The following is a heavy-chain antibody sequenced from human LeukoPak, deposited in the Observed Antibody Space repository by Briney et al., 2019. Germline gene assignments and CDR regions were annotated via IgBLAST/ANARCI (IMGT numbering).Heavy chain of an antibody. J-gene: IGHJ4*02. CDR3: ARMSGYCSRTSCYTPPFDY. CDR2: IMQDGSER. CDR1: GFTFSSYW. D-gene: IGHD2-2*02. Sequence: GGSLRLSCAASGFTFSSYWMSWVRQAPGKGLEWVANIMQDGSERYYVDSVKGRFTISRDNAKNSLYLQMNSLRAEDTAVYYCARMSGYCSRTSCYTPPFDYWGQGTLVTVSS. V-gene: IGHV3-7*01.